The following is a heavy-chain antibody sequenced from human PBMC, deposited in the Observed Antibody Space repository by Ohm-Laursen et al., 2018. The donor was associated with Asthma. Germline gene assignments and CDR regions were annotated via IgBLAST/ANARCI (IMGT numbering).Heavy chain of an antibody. V-gene: IGHV3-30*04. J-gene: IGHJ4*02. D-gene: IGHD6-19*01. CDR1: GFTFRSYA. CDR2: ISYDGSNK. CDR3: AKHTTQYSSGWYVFDY. Sequence: SLRLSCTASGFTFRSYAMHWVRQAPGKGLEWVAVISYDGSNKYYADSVKGRFTISRDNSKNTLYLQMNSLRAEDTAVYYCAKHTTQYSSGWYVFDYWGQGTLVTVSS.